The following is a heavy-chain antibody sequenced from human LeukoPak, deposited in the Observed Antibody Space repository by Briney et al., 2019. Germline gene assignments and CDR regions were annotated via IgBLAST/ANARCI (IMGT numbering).Heavy chain of an antibody. V-gene: IGHV3-23*01. CDR3: AKDGRFTSGHWNWFDP. Sequence: GGSLRLSCAASGFTFSTYAMSWVRQAPGKGLEWVSTITGSGDTTYYADSVKGRFIISRGNSKNTLYLQMNSLRAEDAAVYYCAKDGRFTSGHWNWFDPWGQGTLVTVSS. D-gene: IGHD3-22*01. CDR2: ITGSGDTT. J-gene: IGHJ5*02. CDR1: GFTFSTYA.